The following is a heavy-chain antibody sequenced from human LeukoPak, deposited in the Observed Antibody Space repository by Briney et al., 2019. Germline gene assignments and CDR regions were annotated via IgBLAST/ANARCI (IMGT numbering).Heavy chain of an antibody. D-gene: IGHD2-2*01. Sequence: GGSLRLSCAASGFTFSSHAMSWVRQAPGKGLEWVSLISARGGGTYYADSVKGRFTISRDNSKNRLFLQMNSLRAEDTAVYYCAEPLGVAIPPPTTDRLDPWGQGTLVIVSS. V-gene: IGHV3-23*01. J-gene: IGHJ5*02. CDR1: GFTFSSHA. CDR3: AEPLGVAIPPPTTDRLDP. CDR2: ISARGGGT.